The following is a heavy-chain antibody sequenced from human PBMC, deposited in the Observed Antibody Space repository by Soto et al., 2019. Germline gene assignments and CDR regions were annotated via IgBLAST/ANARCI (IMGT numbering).Heavy chain of an antibody. CDR1: GFTFSSYG. CDR2: ISGNGEII. V-gene: IGHV3-48*04. CDR3: ARDVDADFRTDFDY. Sequence: GGSLRLSCAASGFTFSSYGMHWIRRAPGKGLEWISYISGNGEIIQYAASARGRFTISRDNAENSVYLEMDRLRAEDTALYYCARDVDADFRTDFDYWGRGTLVTVSS. J-gene: IGHJ4*02. D-gene: IGHD4-17*01.